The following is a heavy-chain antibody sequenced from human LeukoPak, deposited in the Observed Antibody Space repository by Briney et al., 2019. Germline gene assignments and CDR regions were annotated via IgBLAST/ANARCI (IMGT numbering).Heavy chain of an antibody. CDR3: ARGRRDDSNYRPFEY. D-gene: IGHD5-24*01. CDR2: IYYSGNT. J-gene: IGHJ4*02. Sequence: PSETLSLTCTVSGGSISYYYWSWIRQPPEKGLEWIGYIYYSGNTNYNPSLKSRITISIDTSKNQFSLKLTSVTAADTAVYYCARGRRDDSNYRPFEYWGQGILVTVSS. CDR1: GGSISYYY. V-gene: IGHV4-59*01.